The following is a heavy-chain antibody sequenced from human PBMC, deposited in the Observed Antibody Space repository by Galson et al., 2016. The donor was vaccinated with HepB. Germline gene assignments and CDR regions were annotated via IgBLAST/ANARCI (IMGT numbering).Heavy chain of an antibody. CDR1: GFIFSNHW. V-gene: IGHV3-74*01. Sequence: SLRLSCATSGFIFSNHWMHWVRQTPEKGLVWVSRINSDGSSIGYADSVKGRFTISRDNAKNTLSLQMNSLRAEDTAVYYCAKRRSTIGDFDSWGQGILVTVSS. CDR3: AKRRSTIGDFDS. CDR2: INSDGSSI. J-gene: IGHJ4*02.